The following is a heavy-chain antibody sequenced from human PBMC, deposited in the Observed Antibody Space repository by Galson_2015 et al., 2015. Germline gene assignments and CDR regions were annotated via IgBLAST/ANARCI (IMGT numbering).Heavy chain of an antibody. Sequence: SLRLSCAASGFTFSVYSMNWVRQAPGKGLEWISYITSSSTPISYADSVKGRFTIFGDNAKNSLYLQMYSLRDEDTAVYYCARSVEGSLDYWGQGSLVTVSS. V-gene: IGHV3-48*02. J-gene: IGHJ4*02. CDR3: ARSVEGSLDY. CDR1: GFTFSVYS. CDR2: ITSSSTPI.